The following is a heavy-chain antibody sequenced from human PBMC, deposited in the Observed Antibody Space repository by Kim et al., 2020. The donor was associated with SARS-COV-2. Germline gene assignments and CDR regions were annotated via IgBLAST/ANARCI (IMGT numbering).Heavy chain of an antibody. CDR1: GGSISSSSYY. CDR2: IYYSGST. D-gene: IGHD3-10*01. J-gene: IGHJ4*02. Sequence: SETLSLTCTVSGGSISSSSYYWGWIRQPPGKGLEWIGSIYYSGSTYYNPSLKSRVTISVDTSKNQLSLKLSSVTAADTAVYYCARLIITPRTIVLGVLRYFDYWGQGTLVTVSS. V-gene: IGHV4-39*01. CDR3: ARLIITPRTIVLGVLRYFDY.